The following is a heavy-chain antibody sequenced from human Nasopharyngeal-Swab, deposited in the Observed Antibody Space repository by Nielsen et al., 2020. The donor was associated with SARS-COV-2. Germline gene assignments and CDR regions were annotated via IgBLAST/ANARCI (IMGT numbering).Heavy chain of an antibody. CDR3: AKHPIRIYYYYMDV. CDR1: GFTFSSYA. J-gene: IGHJ6*03. CDR2: ISGSGVST. Sequence: GGSLRLSCAASGFTFSSYAMSWVRQAPGKGLEWVSAISGSGVSTYYADSVKGRFTISRDNSKNTLYLQMNSLRAEDTAVYYCAKHPIRIYYYYMDVWGKGTTVTVSS. V-gene: IGHV3-23*01. D-gene: IGHD2/OR15-2a*01.